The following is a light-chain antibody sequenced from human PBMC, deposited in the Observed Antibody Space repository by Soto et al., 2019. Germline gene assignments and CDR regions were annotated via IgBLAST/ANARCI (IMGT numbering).Light chain of an antibody. V-gene: IGKV1-33*01. CDR2: GAS. J-gene: IGKJ3*01. CDR3: QHYGDHPPFA. Sequence: DIQMTQSPSSLSASVGDRVTITCQASQDIRKYLSWYQQKPGRAPKLLIYGASNLEKGVPSRFSGSGFGSDFTFAISSLQPEDVATYYCQHYGDHPPFAFGPGTKVAVK. CDR1: QDIRKY.